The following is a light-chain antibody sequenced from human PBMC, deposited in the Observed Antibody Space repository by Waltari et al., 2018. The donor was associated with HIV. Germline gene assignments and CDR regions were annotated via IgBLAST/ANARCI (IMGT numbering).Light chain of an antibody. CDR2: DVN. V-gene: IGLV2-11*01. J-gene: IGLJ3*02. Sequence: QSALTQPRSMSGSPGQSVTISCSGTSSDVGAYNYVSWYQQHPGKAPKLMIYDVNKRPSGVPERFSGSKFGNTASLTISGLQAEDEADYYCCSYTDAYTYVMFGGGTKLTVL. CDR1: SSDVGAYNY. CDR3: CSYTDAYTYVM.